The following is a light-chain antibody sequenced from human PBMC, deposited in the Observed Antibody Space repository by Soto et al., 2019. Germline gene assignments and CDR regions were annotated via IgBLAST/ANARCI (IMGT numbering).Light chain of an antibody. CDR3: QQSYSTPWT. CDR2: AAS. J-gene: IGKJ1*01. Sequence: DIQMTQSPSSLSASVGDRVTITCRASQNINSYLNWYQQKPGKAPNLLIYAASSLQSGVPSRFSGSGSGTDFTLTISSLQPEDFATYYCQQSYSTPWTFGKGTKVEIK. CDR1: QNINSY. V-gene: IGKV1-39*01.